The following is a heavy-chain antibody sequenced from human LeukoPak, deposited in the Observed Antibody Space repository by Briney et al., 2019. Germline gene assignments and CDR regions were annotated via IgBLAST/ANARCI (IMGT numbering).Heavy chain of an antibody. V-gene: IGHV3-23*01. J-gene: IGHJ4*02. CDR3: AKRSEGIQLWYTAYDY. CDR2: ISGSATTT. Sequence: GGSLRLSCAASGFTFSSYAMSWVRQAPGKGLEWVSAISGSATTTHYTDSVKGRFTISRDNSKNTLYLQMNSLKVDDTAVYYCAKRSEGIQLWYTAYDYWGQGTLVTVSS. D-gene: IGHD5-18*01. CDR1: GFTFSSYA.